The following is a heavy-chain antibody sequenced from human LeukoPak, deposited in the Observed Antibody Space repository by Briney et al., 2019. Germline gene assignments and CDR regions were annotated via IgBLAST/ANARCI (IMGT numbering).Heavy chain of an antibody. CDR2: INHSGST. V-gene: IGHV4-34*01. D-gene: IGHD2-8*01. Sequence: SETLSLTCAVYGGSFSGYYWSWIRQPPGKGLEWIGEINHSGSTNYNPSLKSRVTISEDTSKNQFSLKLSSVTAADTAVYYCARSGIEDIVLMVYAHFDYWGQGTLVTVSS. CDR1: GGSFSGYY. CDR3: ARSGIEDIVLMVYAHFDY. J-gene: IGHJ4*02.